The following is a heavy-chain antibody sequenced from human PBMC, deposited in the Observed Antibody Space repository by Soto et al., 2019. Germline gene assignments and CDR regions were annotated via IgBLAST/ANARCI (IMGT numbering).Heavy chain of an antibody. J-gene: IGHJ4*02. CDR2: INAGNGHT. D-gene: IGHD6-19*01. CDR1: GYTFPSYA. V-gene: IGHV1-3*01. Sequence: ASGKVSCKASGYTFPSYAIHWVRQAPGQRLEWMGWINAGNGHTKYSEKFQDRITITRDTSASTAYMELSSLRSEDTAVYYCARRIAVAGSNFDYWGQGTLVTVSS. CDR3: ARRIAVAGSNFDY.